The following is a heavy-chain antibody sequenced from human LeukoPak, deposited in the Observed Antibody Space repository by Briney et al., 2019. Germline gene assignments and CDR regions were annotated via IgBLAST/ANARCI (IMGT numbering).Heavy chain of an antibody. CDR1: GYSFTSYA. V-gene: IGHV1-69*06. Sequence: SVKVSCKASGYSFTSYAISWVRQAPGQGLEWMGGIIPSLGTAKYAQKFKGGVTITADKYTSTAYMELSSLRYEDTAVYYCARDRIAVAGRKYYYYMDVWGIGTTVTVSS. J-gene: IGHJ6*03. CDR2: IIPSLGTA. D-gene: IGHD6-19*01. CDR3: ARDRIAVAGRKYYYYMDV.